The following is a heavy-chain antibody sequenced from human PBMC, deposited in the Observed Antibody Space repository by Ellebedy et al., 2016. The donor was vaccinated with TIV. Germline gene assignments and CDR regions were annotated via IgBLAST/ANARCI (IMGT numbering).Heavy chain of an antibody. V-gene: IGHV3-74*01. J-gene: IGHJ4*02. CDR3: VRDDWGPGDY. D-gene: IGHD7-27*01. CDR2: ITNDGSET. CDR1: GLTFSGYW. Sequence: GESLKISCEVSGLTFSGYWMHWVRQAPGKGLVWVSRITNDGSETRYADSVKGRFTISRDNARKTVYLQMNGLRAEDTALYYCVRDDWGPGDYWGQGTLVTVSS.